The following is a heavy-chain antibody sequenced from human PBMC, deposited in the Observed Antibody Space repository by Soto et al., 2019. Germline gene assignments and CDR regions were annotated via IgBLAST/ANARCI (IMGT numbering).Heavy chain of an antibody. J-gene: IGHJ4*02. V-gene: IGHV3-30*03. CDR3: VGGQYYFDY. Sequence: QVQLVESGRGVVQPGRSLRLSCAASGCAFTSYGMHWVREGPDKGLEWVAIISYDGSDKYYADSVKGRFTISRDNSKNTLYLQMNSLRPEDTALYYCVGGQYYFDYRGQGTLVIVSS. D-gene: IGHD3-10*01. CDR1: GCAFTSYG. CDR2: ISYDGSDK.